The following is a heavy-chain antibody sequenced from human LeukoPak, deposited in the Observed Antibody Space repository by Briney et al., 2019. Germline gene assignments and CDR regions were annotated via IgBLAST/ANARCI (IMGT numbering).Heavy chain of an antibody. CDR1: GYSISSGYY. CDR2: IYHSGST. V-gene: IGHV4-38-2*02. D-gene: IGHD2-2*01. CDR3: VVVPAALPFDY. Sequence: SETLSLTCTVSGYSISSGYYWGWIRQPPGKGLEWIGSIYHSGSTYYNPSLKSRVTISVDTSKNQFSLKLSSVTAADTAVYYCVVVPAALPFDYWGQGTLVTVSS. J-gene: IGHJ4*02.